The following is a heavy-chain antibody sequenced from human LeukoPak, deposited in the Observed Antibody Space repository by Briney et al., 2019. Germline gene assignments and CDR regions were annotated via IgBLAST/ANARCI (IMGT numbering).Heavy chain of an antibody. D-gene: IGHD2-15*01. J-gene: IGHJ4*02. CDR1: RATFRNYG. CDR2: IIPIHGVA. CDR3: SRDSAGYPDY. Sequence: GASVKVSCKTSRATFRNYGITWVRQVPGQGLEWMGRIIPIHGVAHTAQRFQGRVNITADESTNTIYMEASSLRSEDTAMYYCSRDSAGYPDYWGQGTLVTVAS. V-gene: IGHV1-69*04.